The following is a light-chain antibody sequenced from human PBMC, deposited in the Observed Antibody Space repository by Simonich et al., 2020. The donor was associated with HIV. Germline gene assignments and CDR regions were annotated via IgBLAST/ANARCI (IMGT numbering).Light chain of an antibody. V-gene: IGLV1-40*01. CDR1: SSNLGAGYD. Sequence: QPVLTQPPSVSVAPGQRVTISCTGSSSNLGAGYDVQWYQQLPGTAPKLLIYGNSNRPSGVPDRFSGSTSGTSAALAITGLQAEDEADYYCQSYDSSRSGVVFGGGTKLTVL. CDR2: GNS. J-gene: IGLJ2*01. CDR3: QSYDSSRSGVV.